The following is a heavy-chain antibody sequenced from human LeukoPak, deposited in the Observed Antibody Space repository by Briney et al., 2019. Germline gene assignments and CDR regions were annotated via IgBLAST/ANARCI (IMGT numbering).Heavy chain of an antibody. CDR2: IYSGGGT. Sequence: GGSLRLSCAVSGLTVSSNSMTWVRQAPGKGLEWVSVIYSGGGTYYADSVKGRFIISRDNSKNTLYLQMNSLRAEDTAVYYCASSTMVRGVVDYWGQGTLVTVSS. J-gene: IGHJ4*02. D-gene: IGHD3-10*01. CDR3: ASSTMVRGVVDY. V-gene: IGHV3-66*01. CDR1: GLTVSSNS.